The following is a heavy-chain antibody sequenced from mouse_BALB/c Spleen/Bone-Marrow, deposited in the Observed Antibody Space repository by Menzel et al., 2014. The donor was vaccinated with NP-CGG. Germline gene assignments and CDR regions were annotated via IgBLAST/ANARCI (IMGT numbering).Heavy chain of an antibody. CDR3: ANYYYGSSLFSY. Sequence: VQPQQSGAELVKPGDSIKLSCTASGFNIKDTYMHWVKQMPEQGLEWIGRIDPANGNTKYEPKFQGKAAITADTATNTAYLQLSSLTSEDTAVYYCANYYYGSSLFSYWGQWTLVTVSA. CDR1: GFNIKDTY. V-gene: IGHV14-3*02. CDR2: IDPANGNT. J-gene: IGHJ3*01. D-gene: IGHD1-1*01.